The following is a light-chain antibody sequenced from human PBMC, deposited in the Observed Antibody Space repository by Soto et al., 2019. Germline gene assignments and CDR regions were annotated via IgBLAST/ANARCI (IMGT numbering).Light chain of an antibody. CDR1: QSVSSY. CDR3: QQRSNWSSIT. V-gene: IGKV3-11*01. Sequence: EIVLTQSPATLSLSPGERATLSCRASQSVSSYLAWYQQKPSQAPRLLIYDASNRATGIPARFSGSGSGTDFTLTISSLEPEDFAVYYCQQRSNWSSITFGQGTRLEIK. J-gene: IGKJ5*01. CDR2: DAS.